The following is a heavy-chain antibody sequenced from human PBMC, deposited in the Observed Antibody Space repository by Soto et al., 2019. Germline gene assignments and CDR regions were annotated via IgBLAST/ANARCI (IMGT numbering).Heavy chain of an antibody. D-gene: IGHD6-6*01. CDR3: ARRARPDFYYMDV. J-gene: IGHJ6*03. Sequence: GGSLKLSCAASGFTLSGYSMDWVRQAPGKGLEYVSGISSNGVGTYYANSVQGRFTSYRDNSKNTVYLQMGSLRPEDMAVYYCARRARPDFYYMDVWGKGTTVTVSS. CDR1: GFTLSGYS. V-gene: IGHV3-64*01. CDR2: ISSNGVGT.